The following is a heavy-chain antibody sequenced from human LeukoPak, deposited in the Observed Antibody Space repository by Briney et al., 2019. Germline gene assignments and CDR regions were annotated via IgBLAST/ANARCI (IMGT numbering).Heavy chain of an antibody. CDR2: IYSGGST. CDR1: GFTVSSNY. D-gene: IGHD5-24*01. V-gene: IGHV3-53*01. J-gene: IGHJ6*03. CDR3: ARVDGYYYYYMDV. Sequence: GGSLRLSCAASGFTVSSNYMSWVRQAPGKGLEWASVIYSGGSTYYADCVKGRFAISRDNSKNTLYLQMNSLRAEDTAVYYCARVDGYYYYYMDVWGKGTTVTVSS.